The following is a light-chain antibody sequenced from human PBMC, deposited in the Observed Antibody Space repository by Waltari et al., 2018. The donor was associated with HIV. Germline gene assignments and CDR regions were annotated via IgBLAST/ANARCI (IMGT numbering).Light chain of an antibody. CDR2: DDS. Sequence: SYVLTQPPSVSVAPGQTARIAWGGNNIGSQSVHWYQQKPGRAPVVVVYDDSDRPSGIPERFSGSNAGNTATLTIIRVEAGDEADYYCQLWDSNSDHWVFGGGTKLTVL. V-gene: IGLV3-21*02. CDR1: NIGSQS. CDR3: QLWDSNSDHWV. J-gene: IGLJ3*02.